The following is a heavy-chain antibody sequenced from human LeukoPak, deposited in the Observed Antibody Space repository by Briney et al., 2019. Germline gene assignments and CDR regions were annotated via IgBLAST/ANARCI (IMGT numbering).Heavy chain of an antibody. CDR1: RFTFSDYY. D-gene: IGHD4-17*01. Sequence: GGSLRLSCAASRFTFSDYYMSWIRQAPGKGLEWISYISTSGSTIYYADSVKGRFTISRDNAKNSLYLQMNSLRAEDTAVYYCARHYTVTTRGDYWGQGTLVTVSS. CDR2: ISTSGSTI. CDR3: ARHYTVTTRGDY. V-gene: IGHV3-11*01. J-gene: IGHJ4*02.